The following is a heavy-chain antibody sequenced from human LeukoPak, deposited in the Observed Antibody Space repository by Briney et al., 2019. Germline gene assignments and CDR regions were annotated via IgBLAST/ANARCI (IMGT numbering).Heavy chain of an antibody. CDR3: VRASFIVFYDGSVFSAFFDT. CDR2: IKQDGSEK. V-gene: IGHV3-7*01. D-gene: IGHD3-22*01. J-gene: IGHJ4*02. CDR1: GFTFGSYW. Sequence: PGGSLRLSCAASGFTFGSYWMSWVRQAPGKGLEWVANIKQDGSEKYYVDSVKGRFTISRDNAENSLYLQMNSLRAEDTAVYYCVRASFIVFYDGSVFSAFFDTGGGGPLVTVP.